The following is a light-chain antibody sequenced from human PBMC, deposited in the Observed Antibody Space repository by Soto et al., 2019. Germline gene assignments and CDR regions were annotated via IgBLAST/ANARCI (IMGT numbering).Light chain of an antibody. V-gene: IGLV1-44*01. CDR2: SNA. CDR1: GSNIGENA. J-gene: IGLJ3*02. Sequence: QSVLTQPPSASGTPGQTVTISCSGSGSNIGENAVNWYQHLPGTAPQLLIYSNALRPSGVPHRFSGSKSGTAGSLAISGLQAEDEAHYYCAAWHDSLKAMLFGGGTKLTVL. CDR3: AAWHDSLKAML.